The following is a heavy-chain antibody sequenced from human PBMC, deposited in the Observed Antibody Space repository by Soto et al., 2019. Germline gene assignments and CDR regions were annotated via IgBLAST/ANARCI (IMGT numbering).Heavy chain of an antibody. D-gene: IGHD2-21*01. CDR3: ARLDRDGFNRRLLDL. CDR2: IYYDGNT. J-gene: IGHJ5*02. Sequence: SETQSLTCTVSGDSITSSSHYWGWIRQPPGKGLESIANIYYDGNTYYNPSLKSRVTISLDTSKNQFSLRLNSVTAADTAVYYCARLDRDGFNRRLLDLWGQGTLVTVSS. V-gene: IGHV4-39*01. CDR1: GDSITSSSHY.